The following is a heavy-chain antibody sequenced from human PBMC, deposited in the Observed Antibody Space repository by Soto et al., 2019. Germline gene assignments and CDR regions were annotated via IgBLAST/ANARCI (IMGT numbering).Heavy chain of an antibody. J-gene: IGHJ6*02. Sequence: ETLSLTCTVSGGSINSGGYHWGWIRQPPGKGLECIASMFYSGSAYYNPSLKSRVTISVDTSKNHFSLKLTSVTAADTAVYYCARLDYFYGMDVWGQGTTVTVSS. V-gene: IGHV4-39*02. CDR2: MFYSGSA. CDR3: ARLDYFYGMDV. CDR1: GGSINSGGYH.